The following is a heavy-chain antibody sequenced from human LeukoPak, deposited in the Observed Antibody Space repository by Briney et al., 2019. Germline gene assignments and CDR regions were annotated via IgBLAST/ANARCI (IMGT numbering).Heavy chain of an antibody. CDR2: IHYSGAT. V-gene: IGHV4-59*01. D-gene: IGHD6-19*01. CDR1: GGSISDYY. Sequence: SETLSLTCSVSGGSISDYYWSWIRQPPGKGLEWIGYIHYSGATNCNPSLKSRVITSVDTSRNQFSLNLYSVTAADTAMYYCARHSSGWHLDFWGQGTLVTVSS. J-gene: IGHJ4*02. CDR3: ARHSSGWHLDF.